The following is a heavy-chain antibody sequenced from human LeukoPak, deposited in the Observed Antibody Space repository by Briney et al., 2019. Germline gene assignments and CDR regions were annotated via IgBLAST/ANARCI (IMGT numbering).Heavy chain of an antibody. CDR3: VRDVHSLGDS. Sequence: GGCLRLSCAASGFIFSNYGMHWVRHAPGKGLVWVSHINHEGSLRNYADSVKGRFTISRDFAKNTLYLQMHSLGADDTAVYYCVRDVHSLGDSWGQRTLVTVSS. CDR2: INHEGSLR. CDR1: GFIFSNYG. D-gene: IGHD2-15*01. V-gene: IGHV3-74*01. J-gene: IGHJ4*02.